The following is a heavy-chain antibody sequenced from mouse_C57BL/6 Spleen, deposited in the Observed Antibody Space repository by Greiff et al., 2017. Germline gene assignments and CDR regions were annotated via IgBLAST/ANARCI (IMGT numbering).Heavy chain of an antibody. D-gene: IGHD2-4*01. CDR2: IYPGSGST. CDR1: GYTFTSYW. J-gene: IGHJ2*01. Sequence: QVQLKQPGAELVKPGASVKMSCKASGYTFTSYWITWVKQRPGQGLEWIGDIYPGSGSTNYNEKFKSKATLTVDTSSSTAYMQLSSLTSEDSAVYSCASSSLLGGDYDYFDYWGQGTTLTVSS. V-gene: IGHV1-55*01. CDR3: ASSSLLGGDYDYFDY.